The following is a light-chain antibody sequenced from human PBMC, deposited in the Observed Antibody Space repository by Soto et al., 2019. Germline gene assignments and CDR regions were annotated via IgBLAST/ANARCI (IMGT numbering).Light chain of an antibody. CDR1: QSVSSY. V-gene: IGKV3-11*01. J-gene: IGKJ5*01. CDR2: DAS. CDR3: QQRSNWPIT. Sequence: EIVLTQSPATLSLSPGGRATLSCRASQSVSSYLAWYQQKPGQAPRLLIYDASNRATGIPDRFSGSGSGTDFTLTISSLEPEDFALYYCQQRSNWPITFGQGTRLEIK.